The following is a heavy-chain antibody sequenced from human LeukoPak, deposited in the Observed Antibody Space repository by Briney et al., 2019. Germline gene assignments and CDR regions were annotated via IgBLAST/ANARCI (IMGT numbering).Heavy chain of an antibody. D-gene: IGHD6-13*01. CDR3: ARITLCSSTWYWDN. V-gene: IGHV3-7*05. Sequence: GGSLRLSCVASGFTFTSYWMGWVRQAPGKGLEWVAYISTGGSEKNYVDSVKGRFTTARENAKNSLYLQMTSLRAEDTAMNYCARITLCSSTWYWDNWGQGNLVTVSS. CDR1: GFTFTSYW. CDR2: ISTGGSEK. J-gene: IGHJ1*01.